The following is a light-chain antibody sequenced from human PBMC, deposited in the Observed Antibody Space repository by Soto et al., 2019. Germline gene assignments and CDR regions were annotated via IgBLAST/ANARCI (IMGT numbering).Light chain of an antibody. CDR3: QQRSNWGIT. Sequence: IVLTQSPATLSLSPGEEATLSCRASLSVNTFLAWYQQKPGQAPRLLIYDASNRATGIPPRFSGSGSGTYFTLTISSLEPEDFVFYYCQQRSNWGITFGQGTRLEIK. CDR2: DAS. J-gene: IGKJ5*01. V-gene: IGKV3-11*01. CDR1: LSVNTF.